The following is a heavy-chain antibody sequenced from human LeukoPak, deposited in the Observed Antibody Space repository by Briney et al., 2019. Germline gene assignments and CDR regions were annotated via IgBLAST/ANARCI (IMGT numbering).Heavy chain of an antibody. CDR1: FGSIRDYY. CDR3: ARGNKYPGVVDY. V-gene: IGHV4-59*01. CDR2: IYNSGTT. D-gene: IGHD1/OR15-1a*01. J-gene: IGHJ4*02. Sequence: SETLSLTCSVSFGSIRDYYWSWIRQPPGKGLEWIGYIYNSGTTSYNPSLKGQVTISVDTSKNQFSLKLSSVTAADTAAYYCARGNKYPGVVDYWGQGTLVTVSS.